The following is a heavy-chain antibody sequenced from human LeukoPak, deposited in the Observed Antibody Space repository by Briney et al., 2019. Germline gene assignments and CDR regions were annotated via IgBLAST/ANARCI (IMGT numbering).Heavy chain of an antibody. V-gene: IGHV3-21*06. CDR3: ARAIDSSGLYS. Sequence: GGSLRLSCAASGVTFSNYSMNWVRQAPGKGLEWVSSISSSASYISYADSAKDRVTISSDNSKNSLALQMNSLRAEDTAVYYCARAIDSSGLYSWGQGILVTVSS. CDR2: ISSSASYI. J-gene: IGHJ4*02. CDR1: GVTFSNYS. D-gene: IGHD6-19*01.